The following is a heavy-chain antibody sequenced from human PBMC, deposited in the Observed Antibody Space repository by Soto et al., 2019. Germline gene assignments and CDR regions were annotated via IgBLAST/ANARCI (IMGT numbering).Heavy chain of an antibody. Sequence: VQLVESGGGVVQPGRSLRLSCGASGFTFSTYGFHWVRQAPGKGLEWVAVISNDVRNIHYAESVKGRFTISRDNSKNTLYLQMNRLRPNDTAVYYCVKDSLGGMTPVFMPGPDWGQGTLVTVSS. CDR1: GFTFSTYG. V-gene: IGHV3-30*18. D-gene: IGHD2-2*01. CDR2: ISNDVRNI. J-gene: IGHJ4*02. CDR3: VKDSLGGMTPVFMPGPD.